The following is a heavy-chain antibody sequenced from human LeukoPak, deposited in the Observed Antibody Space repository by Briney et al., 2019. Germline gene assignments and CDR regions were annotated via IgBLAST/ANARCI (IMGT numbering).Heavy chain of an antibody. V-gene: IGHV1-18*01. D-gene: IGHD3-10*01. CDR3: ARWSNYYGSGTHREGDY. J-gene: IGHJ4*02. CDR2: ISAYNGNT. CDR1: GYTFTSHG. Sequence: GASVKVSCKASGYTFTSHGISWVRQAPGQGLEWMGWISAYNGNTNYAQKLQGRVTMTTDTSTSTAYMELRSLRSDDTAVYYCARWSNYYGSGTHREGDYWGQGTLVTVSS.